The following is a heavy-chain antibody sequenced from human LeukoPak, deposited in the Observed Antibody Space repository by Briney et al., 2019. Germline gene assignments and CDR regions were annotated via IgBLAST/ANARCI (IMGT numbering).Heavy chain of an antibody. V-gene: IGHV3-21*01. CDR1: GFTFSSYS. CDR3: ARAGTYYDFWSGYGGDY. J-gene: IGHJ4*02. Sequence: GGSLRLSCAASGFTFSSYSMNWVRQAPGKGLEWVSSISSSSSYIYYADSVKGRFTISRDNAKNSLYLQMNSLRAEDTAVYYCARAGTYYDFWSGYGGDYWGQGTLVTVSS. D-gene: IGHD3-3*01. CDR2: ISSSSSYI.